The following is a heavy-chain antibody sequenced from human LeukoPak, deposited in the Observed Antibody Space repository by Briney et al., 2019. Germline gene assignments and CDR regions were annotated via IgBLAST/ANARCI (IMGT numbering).Heavy chain of an antibody. J-gene: IGHJ4*02. D-gene: IGHD2-2*01. Sequence: PSETLSLTCTVSGDSISSGGHYWSWIRQHPGKGLEWIGYISHSGSTSYSPSLKSRATISVDTSKNQFSLKLSSVTVADTAVYFCASQGVPPYDGDFDYWGQGTLVTVSS. CDR2: ISHSGST. CDR1: GDSISSGGHY. CDR3: ASQGVPPYDGDFDY. V-gene: IGHV4-31*03.